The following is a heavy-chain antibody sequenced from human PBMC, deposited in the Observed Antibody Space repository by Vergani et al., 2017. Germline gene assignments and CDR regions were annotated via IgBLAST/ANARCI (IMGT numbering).Heavy chain of an antibody. J-gene: IGHJ4*02. CDR1: GFTFDDYA. D-gene: IGHD3-3*01. V-gene: IGHV3-9*01. CDR3: AKARCLEWLDLIFDY. CDR2: ISWNSGSI. Sequence: EVQLVESGGGLVQPGRSLRLSCAASGFTFDDYAMHWVRQAPGKGLEWVSGISWNSGSIGYADSVKGRFTISRDNDKNSLYLQMNSLRAEDTALYYCAKARCLEWLDLIFDYWGQGTLVTVSS.